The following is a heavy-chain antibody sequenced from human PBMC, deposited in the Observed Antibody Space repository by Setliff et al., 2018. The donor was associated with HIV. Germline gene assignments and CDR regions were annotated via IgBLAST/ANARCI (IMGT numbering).Heavy chain of an antibody. J-gene: IGHJ5*01. CDR2: IGGHGSII. Sequence: GGSLRLSCAASGLIFSSYEMNWVRQAPGKGLEWISFIGGHGSIIHYADSVKGRFTISRDNAKNSVYLQMHSLRAEDTAVYYCARGGANPSWFDSWGQGTLVTVSS. V-gene: IGHV3-48*03. CDR1: GLIFSSYE. D-gene: IGHD3-16*01. CDR3: ARGGANPSWFDS.